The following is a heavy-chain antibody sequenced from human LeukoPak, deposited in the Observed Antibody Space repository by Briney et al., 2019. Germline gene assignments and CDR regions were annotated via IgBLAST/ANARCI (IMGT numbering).Heavy chain of an antibody. CDR1: GYTFASYG. CDR2: ISAYNGNT. CDR3: ARERGAAGTLRFDP. D-gene: IGHD6-13*01. V-gene: IGHV1-18*01. J-gene: IGHJ5*02. Sequence: ASVNVSCKASGYTFASYGISWVRQAPGQGLERMGWISAYNGNTNYAQKLQGRVTMTTDTSTSTAYMELRSLRSDDTAVYYCARERGAAGTLRFDPWGQGTLVTVSS.